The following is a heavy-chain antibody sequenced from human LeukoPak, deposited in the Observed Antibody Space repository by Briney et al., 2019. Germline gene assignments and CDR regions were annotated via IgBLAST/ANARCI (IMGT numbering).Heavy chain of an antibody. CDR1: GFTFSDYY. Sequence: PGGSLRLSCAASGFTFSDYYMSWIRQAPGKGLEWVSYISSSSSTIYYADSVKGRFTISRDNAKNSLYLQMNSLRAEDTAVYYCARIQTYYDSDGYYSYYFDYWGQGTLVTVSS. D-gene: IGHD3-22*01. CDR2: ISSSSSTI. J-gene: IGHJ4*02. V-gene: IGHV3-11*04. CDR3: ARIQTYYDSDGYYSYYFDY.